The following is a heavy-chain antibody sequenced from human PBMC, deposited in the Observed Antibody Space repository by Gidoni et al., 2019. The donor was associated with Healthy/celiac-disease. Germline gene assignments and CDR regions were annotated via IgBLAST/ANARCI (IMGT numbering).Heavy chain of an antibody. CDR2: IYYSGST. CDR1: GGSLSSGGYY. J-gene: IGHJ5*02. Sequence: QVQLQESGPGLVKPSQTLSLTCTVTGGSLSSGGYYWSWIRQHPGKGLEWIGYIYYSGSTYYNPSLKSRVTISVDTSKNHFSLELSSVTAADTAVYYCARAVAAAVWFDPWGQGTLVTVSS. V-gene: IGHV4-31*03. D-gene: IGHD6-13*01. CDR3: ARAVAAAVWFDP.